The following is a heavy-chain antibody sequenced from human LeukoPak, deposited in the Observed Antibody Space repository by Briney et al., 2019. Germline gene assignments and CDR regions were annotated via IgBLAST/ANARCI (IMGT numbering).Heavy chain of an antibody. CDR2: ISYDGSNK. CDR3: ARGLPAADF. V-gene: IGHV3-30-3*01. D-gene: IGHD2-2*01. J-gene: IGHJ4*02. Sequence: GGSLRLSCAASGFTFSSYTMHWVRQAPGKGLEWVAVISYDGSNKYYADSVKGRFTISRDNSKNTLYLQMNSLRAEDTAVYYCARGLPAADFWGQGTLVTASS. CDR1: GFTFSSYT.